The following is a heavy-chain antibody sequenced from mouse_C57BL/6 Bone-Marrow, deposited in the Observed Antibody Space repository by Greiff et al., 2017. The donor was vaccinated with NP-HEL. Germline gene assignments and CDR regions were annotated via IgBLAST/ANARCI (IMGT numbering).Heavy chain of an antibody. Sequence: EVQRVESGAGLVKPGGSLKLSCAASGFTFSSYAMSWVRQTPEKRLEWVAYISSGGDYIYYADTVKGRFTISRDNARNTLYLQMSSLKSEDTAMYYCTRESRITTVVATDWYFDVWGTGTTVTVSS. CDR2: ISSGGDYI. J-gene: IGHJ1*03. V-gene: IGHV5-9-1*02. CDR3: TRESRITTVVATDWYFDV. CDR1: GFTFSSYA. D-gene: IGHD1-1*01.